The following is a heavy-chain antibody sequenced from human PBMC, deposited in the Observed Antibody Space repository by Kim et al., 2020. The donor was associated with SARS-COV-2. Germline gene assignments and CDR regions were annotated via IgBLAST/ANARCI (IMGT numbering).Heavy chain of an antibody. J-gene: IGHJ6*02. D-gene: IGHD3-9*01. CDR3: ARGGYLDDYGMDV. Sequence: AVYVKSRITINPDTSKSQFSLQLNSVTPEDTAVYYCARGGYLDDYGMDVWGQGTTVTVSS. V-gene: IGHV6-1*01.